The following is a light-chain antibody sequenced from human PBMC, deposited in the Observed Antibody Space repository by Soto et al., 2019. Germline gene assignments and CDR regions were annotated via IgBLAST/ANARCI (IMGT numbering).Light chain of an antibody. J-gene: IGLJ1*01. CDR2: EVS. CDR1: SSDVGGYNY. CDR3: SSYTSSSTYV. V-gene: IGLV2-14*01. Sequence: QSALTQPASVSGSPGQSITISCTGTSSDVGGYNYVSWYQQHPGKAPKLMIYEVSNRPSGVSNRFSGSKSGNTASLTISGLQAEAEADYYCSSYTSSSTYVFGTGTKVTVL.